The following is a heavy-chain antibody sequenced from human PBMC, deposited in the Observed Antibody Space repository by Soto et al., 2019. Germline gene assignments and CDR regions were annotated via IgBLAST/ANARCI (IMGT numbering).Heavy chain of an antibody. Sequence: GGSLRLSCAASGFTFSSYWMHWVRQAPGRGLVWVSRINSDGSTTSYADSVKGRFTISRDNANNTLSLQMNSLRAEDFVVYFCSRSSYDSSGYSKDYDIWGLETLVTVSS. D-gene: IGHD3-22*01. CDR3: SRSSYDSSGYSKDYDI. CDR2: INSDGSTT. CDR1: GFTFSSYW. V-gene: IGHV3-74*01. J-gene: IGHJ4*02.